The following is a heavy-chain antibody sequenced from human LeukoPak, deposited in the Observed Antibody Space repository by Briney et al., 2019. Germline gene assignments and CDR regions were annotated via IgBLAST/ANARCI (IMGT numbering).Heavy chain of an antibody. J-gene: IGHJ4*02. CDR1: GGTFSSYA. CDR3: ARSRYCSSTSCYTAKPWPYYFDY. D-gene: IGHD2-2*02. CDR2: IIPIFGTA. V-gene: IGHV1-69*05. Sequence: SVKVSCKASGGTFSSYAISWVRQAPGQGLEWMGGIIPIFGTANYAQKFQGRVTNTTDGATSTAYMELSSLRSEDTAVYYCARSRYCSSTSCYTAKPWPYYFDYWGQGTLVTVSS.